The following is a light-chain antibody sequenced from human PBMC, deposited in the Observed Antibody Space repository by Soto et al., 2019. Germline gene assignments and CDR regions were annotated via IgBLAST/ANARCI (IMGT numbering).Light chain of an antibody. Sequence: EIVMTQSPATLSVSPGERATLSCRASQSVSSNLAWYQQKPGQAPRLLIYGASTRATGIPARFSGSGSGTDFTLTNSRLEPEDFAVYYCQQYNNWPPTWTFGQGTQLDIK. V-gene: IGKV3-15*01. CDR2: GAS. J-gene: IGKJ1*01. CDR3: QQYNNWPPTWT. CDR1: QSVSSN.